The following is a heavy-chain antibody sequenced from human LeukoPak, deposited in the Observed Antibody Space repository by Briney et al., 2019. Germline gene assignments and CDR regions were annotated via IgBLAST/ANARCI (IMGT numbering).Heavy chain of an antibody. CDR3: ARDFKSGPVIRAFDI. D-gene: IGHD2-15*01. CDR2: IVPILGIA. CDR1: GGTFSSYA. Sequence: ASVKVSCKASGGTFSSYAISWVRQAPGQGLEWMGRIVPILGIANYAQKFQGRVTITADKSTSTAYMELSSLRSDDTAVYYCARDFKSGPVIRAFDIWGQGTMVTVSS. J-gene: IGHJ3*02. V-gene: IGHV1-69*04.